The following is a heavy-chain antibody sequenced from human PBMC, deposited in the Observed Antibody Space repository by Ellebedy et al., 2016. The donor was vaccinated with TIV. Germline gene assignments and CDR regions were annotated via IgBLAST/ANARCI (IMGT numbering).Heavy chain of an antibody. CDR2: MFGGGGGI. CDR3: AKDRISGDGYWVFDQ. Sequence: PGGSLRLSCAASSFTFDNAWMNWVRQALGKGLELVSGMFGGGGGISYADSVKGRFTISRDNSKSTVDLQVKSLRPEDTAVYYCAKDRISGDGYWVFDQWGQGPLVTVSS. D-gene: IGHD5-18*01. V-gene: IGHV3-NL1*01. CDR1: SFTFDNAW. J-gene: IGHJ4*02.